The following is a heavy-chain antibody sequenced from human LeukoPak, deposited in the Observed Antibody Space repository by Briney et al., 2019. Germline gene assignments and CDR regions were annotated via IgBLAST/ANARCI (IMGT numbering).Heavy chain of an antibody. Sequence: GGSLRLSCAASEFTLRSYWVEWARQAPGKGLEWVANIKQDGSEKYYVDSVKGRFTISRDNARNSVYLQMNSLRAEDTAVYYCTRDAGGYNNLYYMDVWGKGTTVIVSS. CDR1: EFTLRSYW. J-gene: IGHJ6*03. CDR2: IKQDGSEK. D-gene: IGHD1-14*01. V-gene: IGHV3-7*01. CDR3: TRDAGGYNNLYYMDV.